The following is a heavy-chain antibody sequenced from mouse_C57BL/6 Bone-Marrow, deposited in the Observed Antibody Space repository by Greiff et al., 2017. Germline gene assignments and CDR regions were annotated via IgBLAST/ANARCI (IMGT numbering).Heavy chain of an antibody. J-gene: IGHJ2*01. D-gene: IGHD3-1*01. Sequence: EVQLVESGGGLVKPGGSLKLSCAASGFTFSDYGMHWVRQAPEKGLEWVAYISSGSSTLYYADTVKGRFTISRDNAKNTLFLQMTSLRSEDTAMYYCARPGDSDYWGQGTTLTVSS. CDR1: GFTFSDYG. CDR2: ISSGSSTL. V-gene: IGHV5-17*01. CDR3: ARPGDSDY.